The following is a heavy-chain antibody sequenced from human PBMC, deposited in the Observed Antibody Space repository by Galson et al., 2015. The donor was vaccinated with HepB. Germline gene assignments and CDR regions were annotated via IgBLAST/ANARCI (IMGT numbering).Heavy chain of an antibody. CDR1: GGSISSYY. Sequence: SETLSLTCTVSGGSISSYYWSRIRQPAGEGLEWIGRIYTSGSTNYNPSLKSRVTMSVDTSKNQFSLKLSSVTAADTAVYYCARSPPLGYCSSTSCHQPYYFAYWGQGTLVTVSS. D-gene: IGHD2-2*01. V-gene: IGHV4-4*07. CDR3: ARSPPLGYCSSTSCHQPYYFAY. CDR2: IYTSGST. J-gene: IGHJ4*02.